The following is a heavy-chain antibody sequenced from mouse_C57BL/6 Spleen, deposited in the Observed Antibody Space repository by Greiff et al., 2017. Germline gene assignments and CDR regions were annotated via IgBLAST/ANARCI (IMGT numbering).Heavy chain of an antibody. V-gene: IGHV1-82*01. Sequence: VKLMESGPELVKPGASVKISCKASGYAFSSSWMNWVKQRPGTGLEWIGLIYPGDGDTNYNGKFKGKATLTADKSSSTAYMQLSSLTSEDSAVYFCARNYYGIYYDYWGQGTTLTVSS. D-gene: IGHD1-1*01. CDR1: GYAFSSSW. CDR2: IYPGDGDT. CDR3: ARNYYGIYYDY. J-gene: IGHJ2*01.